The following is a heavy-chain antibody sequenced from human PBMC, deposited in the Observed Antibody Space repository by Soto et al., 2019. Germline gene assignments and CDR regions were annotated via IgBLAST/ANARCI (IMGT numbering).Heavy chain of an antibody. Sequence: PGGSLRLSCAASGFTFSNYAMSWVRQAPGKGLEWVSAIDNSGGGTYYADSVKGRFTISRDNSKDTLYLQMNSLRAEDTAVYYCAKSTPHGYCSSTSCSAPASNYWGQGILVTVSS. CDR2: IDNSGGGT. D-gene: IGHD2-2*03. CDR3: AKSTPHGYCSSTSCSAPASNY. CDR1: GFTFSNYA. J-gene: IGHJ4*02. V-gene: IGHV3-23*01.